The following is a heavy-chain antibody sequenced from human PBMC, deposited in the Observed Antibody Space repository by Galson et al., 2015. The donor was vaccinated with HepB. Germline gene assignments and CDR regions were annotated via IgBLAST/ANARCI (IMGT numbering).Heavy chain of an antibody. Sequence: SVKVSCKASGGTFSTYTISWIRQAPGEGLEWMGGIIPFFRTTNYAQKFQGRVTITADESTGTAYMELSSLRSEDTAVYFCARGERFLEWLGDFYYSLDVWGQGTTVTVSS. CDR2: IIPFFRTT. CDR3: ARGERFLEWLGDFYYSLDV. J-gene: IGHJ6*02. CDR1: GGTFSTYT. V-gene: IGHV1-69*13. D-gene: IGHD3-3*01.